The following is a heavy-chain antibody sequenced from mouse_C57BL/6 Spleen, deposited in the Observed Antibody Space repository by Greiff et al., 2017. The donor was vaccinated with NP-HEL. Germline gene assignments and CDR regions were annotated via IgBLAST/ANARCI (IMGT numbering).Heavy chain of an antibody. CDR1: GYTFTSYW. CDR3: ARMSQAGFDY. Sequence: VQLQQPGAELVRPGSSVKLSCKASGYTFTSYWMDWVKQRPGQGLEWIGNIYPSDSETHYHQKFKDKAKLIVDKSTSTADMQLSSLTSEDSAVYYCARMSQAGFDYWGQGTTLTVSS. J-gene: IGHJ2*01. D-gene: IGHD3-2*02. CDR2: IYPSDSET. V-gene: IGHV1-61*01.